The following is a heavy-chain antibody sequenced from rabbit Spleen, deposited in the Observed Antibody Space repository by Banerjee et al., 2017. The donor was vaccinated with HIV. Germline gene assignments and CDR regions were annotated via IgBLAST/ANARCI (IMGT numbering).Heavy chain of an antibody. D-gene: IGHD4-1*01. Sequence: QLNETGGGLVQPGGSLTLSCKASGFDFSSYYMSWVRQAPGKGLEWIGYIDPIFGSTYYASWVNGRFTISSHNAQNTLYLQLNSLTVADTATYFCARVSEASGWGEDLWGPGTLVTVS. CDR2: IDPIFGST. V-gene: IGHV1S7*01. CDR1: GFDFSSYY. CDR3: ARVSEASGWGEDL. J-gene: IGHJ4*01.